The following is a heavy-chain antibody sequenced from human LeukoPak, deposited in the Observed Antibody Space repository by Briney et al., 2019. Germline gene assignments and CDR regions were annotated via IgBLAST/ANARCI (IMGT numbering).Heavy chain of an antibody. J-gene: IGHJ4*02. CDR2: ISGSGGST. Sequence: GGSLRLSCAASGFTFSSYAMGWVRQAPGKGLEWVSAISGSGGSTYYADSVKGRFTISRDNSKNTLYLQMNSLRAEDTAVYYCAKDLSRWELTLFDYWGQGTLVTVSS. V-gene: IGHV3-23*01. CDR1: GFTFSSYA. D-gene: IGHD1-26*01. CDR3: AKDLSRWELTLFDY.